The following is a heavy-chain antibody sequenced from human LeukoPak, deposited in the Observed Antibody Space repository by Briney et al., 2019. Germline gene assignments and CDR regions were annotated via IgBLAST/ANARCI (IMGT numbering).Heavy chain of an antibody. J-gene: IGHJ4*02. CDR1: GFTFISYW. Sequence: PGGSLRLSCAASGFTFISYWMSWVRQAPGRGLEWVANIKQDGSEKYYVDSVKGRFTISRDNAKNSLYLQMNSLRAEDTAVYYCARGRRYDYVWGSYPFDYWGQGTLVTVSS. CDR3: ARGRRYDYVWGSYPFDY. D-gene: IGHD3-16*01. CDR2: IKQDGSEK. V-gene: IGHV3-7*01.